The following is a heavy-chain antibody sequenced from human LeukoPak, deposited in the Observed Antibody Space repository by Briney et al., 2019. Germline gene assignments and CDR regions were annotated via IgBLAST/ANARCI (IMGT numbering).Heavy chain of an antibody. CDR2: IESDGSDK. CDR3: ARTSSSWVFDY. V-gene: IGHV3-33*01. Sequence: GGSLRLSCAASGFNFSNYVMHWVRQAPGKGLEWVSLIESDGSDKHYADSVKGRFTISRDNSQNTLYLQMNSLRAEDTAVYYCARTSSSWVFDYWGQGTLVTVSS. J-gene: IGHJ4*02. D-gene: IGHD6-13*01. CDR1: GFNFSNYV.